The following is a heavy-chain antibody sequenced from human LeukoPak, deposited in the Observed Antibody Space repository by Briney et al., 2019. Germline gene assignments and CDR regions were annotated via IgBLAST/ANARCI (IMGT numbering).Heavy chain of an antibody. V-gene: IGHV1-2*02. Sequence: ASVKVSCKASGYTFTDYYIHWMRQAPGQGLEWMGWIDPKRGVTTYAQKFQGRVTMTRDTSITTAYMELTRLRSDDTTIYYCARERNYGDYGNAFDVWGQGTKVTVSS. CDR2: IDPKRGVT. J-gene: IGHJ3*01. CDR3: ARERNYGDYGNAFDV. CDR1: GYTFTDYY. D-gene: IGHD4-17*01.